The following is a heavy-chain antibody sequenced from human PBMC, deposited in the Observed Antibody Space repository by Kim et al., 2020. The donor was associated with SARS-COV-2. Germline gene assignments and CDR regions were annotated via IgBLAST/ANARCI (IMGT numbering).Heavy chain of an antibody. Sequence: SLKGRVTISVDTSKNQFSLKLSSVTAADTAVYYCARVVVVPAAMGGWFDPWGQGTLVTVSS. CDR3: ARVVVVPAAMGGWFDP. V-gene: IGHV4-39*01. J-gene: IGHJ5*02. D-gene: IGHD2-2*01.